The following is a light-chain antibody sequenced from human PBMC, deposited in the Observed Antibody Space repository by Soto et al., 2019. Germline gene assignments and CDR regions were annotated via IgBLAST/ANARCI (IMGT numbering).Light chain of an antibody. CDR1: SSDVGFYNY. CDR2: DVT. Sequence: QSALTQPRSVSXXPGQSVTVSCTGTSSDVGFYNYVSWYQHHPGKAPKLMIYDVTKRPSGVPDRFSGSKSGNTASLTISGLQPDDEADYYCCSYAGSYTLVFGGGTKLTVL. J-gene: IGLJ2*01. CDR3: CSYAGSYTLV. V-gene: IGLV2-11*01.